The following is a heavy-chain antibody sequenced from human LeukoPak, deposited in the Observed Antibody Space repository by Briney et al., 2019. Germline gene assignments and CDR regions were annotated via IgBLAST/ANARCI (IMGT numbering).Heavy chain of an antibody. D-gene: IGHD3-22*01. Sequence: GGSLRLSCAASGFTFSSYGMHWVRQAPGKGLEWVALIWYDGSNKYYADSVKGRFTISRDNSKNTLYLQMNSLRAEDTAVYYCARTPTYYYDSSGPPNWFDSWGQGTLVTVSS. J-gene: IGHJ5*01. V-gene: IGHV3-33*01. CDR1: GFTFSSYG. CDR2: IWYDGSNK. CDR3: ARTPTYYYDSSGPPNWFDS.